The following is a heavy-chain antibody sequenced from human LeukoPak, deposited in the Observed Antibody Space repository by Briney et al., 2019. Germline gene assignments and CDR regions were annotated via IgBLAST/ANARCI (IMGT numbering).Heavy chain of an antibody. V-gene: IGHV3-66*01. D-gene: IGHD6-13*01. J-gene: IGHJ4*02. CDR3: ARAPYSSSWYFDY. CDR2: IYSGGST. CDR1: GFTVSSSY. Sequence: GGSLRLSCAASGFTVSSSYMTWVRQAPGKGLEWVSVIYSGGSTHYAGSVKGRFTISRDNSKNTVYLQMNSLRAEDTAVYHCARAPYSSSWYFDYWGQGTLVTVSS.